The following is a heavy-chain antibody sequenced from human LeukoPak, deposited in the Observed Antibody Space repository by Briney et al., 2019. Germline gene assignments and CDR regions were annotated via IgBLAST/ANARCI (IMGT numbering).Heavy chain of an antibody. J-gene: IGHJ4*02. CDR2: IWYDGSNK. D-gene: IGHD3-22*01. V-gene: IGHV3-33*06. CDR3: AKDYRGYYDSSAWDY. Sequence: GRSLRLSCAASGFTFSSYAMHWVRQAPGKGLELVALIWYDGSNKDYTDSVKGRFTISRDNAKNRLHLQMNSLRAEDTAVYYCAKDYRGYYDSSAWDYWGQGTLVTVSS. CDR1: GFTFSSYA.